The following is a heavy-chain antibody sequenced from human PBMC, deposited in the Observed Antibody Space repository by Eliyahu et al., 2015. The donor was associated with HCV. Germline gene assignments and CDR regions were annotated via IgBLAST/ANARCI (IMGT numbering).Heavy chain of an antibody. J-gene: IGHJ2*01. CDR2: FDPEDGET. Sequence: LEWMGGFDPEDGETIYAQKFQGRVTMTEDTSTDTAYMELSSLRSEDTAVYYCATISVPGGSLWWYFDLWGRGTLVTVSS. V-gene: IGHV1-24*01. CDR3: ATISVPGGSLWWYFDL. D-gene: IGHD1-26*01.